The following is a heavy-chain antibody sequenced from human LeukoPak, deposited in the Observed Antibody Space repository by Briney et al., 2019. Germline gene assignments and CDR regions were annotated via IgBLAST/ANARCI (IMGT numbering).Heavy chain of an antibody. CDR1: GFTFSTYS. V-gene: IGHV3-15*01. D-gene: IGHD5-12*01. J-gene: IGHJ4*02. CDR2: IKSNADGGTT. Sequence: GGSLRLSCTASGFTFSTYSMSWVRQAPGKGLECVGRIKSNADGGTTDCAAPVKGRFTISRHDSESTLYLQMNSLKTEDTAVYYCATDPIPRLPHEGYWGQGTLVTVSS. CDR3: ATDPIPRLPHEGY.